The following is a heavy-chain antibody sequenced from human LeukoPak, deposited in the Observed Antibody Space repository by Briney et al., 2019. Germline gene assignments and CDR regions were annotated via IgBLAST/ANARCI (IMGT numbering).Heavy chain of an antibody. D-gene: IGHD6-19*01. J-gene: IGHJ4*02. CDR3: ARTRKQWLDYYFDY. CDR2: INHSRST. CDR1: GGSFSGYY. Sequence: PSETLSLTCAVYGGSFSGYYWSWIRQPPGKGLEWIGVINHSRSTNYNPSLKSRVTISVDTSKNQLSLKLSSVTAADTAVYYCARTRKQWLDYYFDYWGQGTLVTVSS. V-gene: IGHV4-34*01.